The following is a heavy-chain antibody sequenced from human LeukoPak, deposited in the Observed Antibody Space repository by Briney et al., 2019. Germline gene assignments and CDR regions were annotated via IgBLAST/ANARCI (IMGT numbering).Heavy chain of an antibody. CDR3: ARDWVTDTAAIDY. Sequence: GGSLRLSCAASGFTFSSYAMSWVRQAPGKGLEWVAAIRGRGDKTYHADSVKGRFTISRDNPENTLFLQMNSLRAEDTAVYYCARDWVTDTAAIDYWGQGTLVSVSS. J-gene: IGHJ4*02. CDR1: GFTFSSYA. D-gene: IGHD2-2*01. CDR2: IRGRGDKT. V-gene: IGHV3-23*01.